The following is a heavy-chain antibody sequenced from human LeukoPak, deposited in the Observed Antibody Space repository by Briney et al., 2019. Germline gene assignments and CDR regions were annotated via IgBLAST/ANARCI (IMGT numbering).Heavy chain of an antibody. D-gene: IGHD4-17*01. CDR2: IIPIFGTA. CDR1: GGTLSSYG. V-gene: IGHV1-69*13. J-gene: IGHJ4*02. CDR3: ASRRLRGDLDY. Sequence: GASVKVSCKASGGTLSSYGISWVRQAPGQGLEWMGGIIPIFGTANYAQKFQGRVTITADESTSTAYMELSSLRSEDTAVYYCASRRLRGDLDYWGQGTLVTVSS.